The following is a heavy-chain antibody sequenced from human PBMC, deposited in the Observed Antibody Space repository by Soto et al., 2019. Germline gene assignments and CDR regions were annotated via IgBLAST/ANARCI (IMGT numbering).Heavy chain of an antibody. J-gene: IGHJ6*02. V-gene: IGHV3-66*04. Sequence: GGSLRLSCAATGFTVSSNYMSWVRQAPGKGLEWVSVIYSGGSTYYADSVKGRFTISRDTSKNTLYLQMNSLRAEDTAVYYCASHDFWSGYGMDVWGLGTTVTVSS. CDR3: ASHDFWSGYGMDV. CDR2: IYSGGST. D-gene: IGHD3-3*01. CDR1: GFTVSSNY.